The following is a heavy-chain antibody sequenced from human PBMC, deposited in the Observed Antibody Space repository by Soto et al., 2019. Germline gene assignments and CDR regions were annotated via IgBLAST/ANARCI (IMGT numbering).Heavy chain of an antibody. CDR3: ARWDNWNVNYYGMDV. Sequence: SETLSLTCTVSGGSISSYYWSWIRQPPGKGLEWIGYIYYSGSTNYNPSLKSRVTISVDTSKNQFSLKLSSVTAADTAVYYCARWDNWNVNYYGMDVWGQGTTVTVSS. CDR1: GGSISSYY. D-gene: IGHD1-20*01. CDR2: IYYSGST. V-gene: IGHV4-59*01. J-gene: IGHJ6*02.